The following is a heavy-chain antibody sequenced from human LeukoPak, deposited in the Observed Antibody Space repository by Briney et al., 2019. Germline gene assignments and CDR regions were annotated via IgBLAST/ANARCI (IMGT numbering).Heavy chain of an antibody. V-gene: IGHV4-34*01. D-gene: IGHD4-17*01. J-gene: IGHJ3*02. Sequence: PSETLSLTCTVYGGSFSGYYWSWIRQPPGKGLEWIGEINHSGSTNYNPSLKSRVTISVDTSKNQFSLKLSSVTAAGTAVYYCASSVTTYPSDAFDIWGQGTMVTVSS. CDR2: INHSGST. CDR1: GGSFSGYY. CDR3: ASSVTTYPSDAFDI.